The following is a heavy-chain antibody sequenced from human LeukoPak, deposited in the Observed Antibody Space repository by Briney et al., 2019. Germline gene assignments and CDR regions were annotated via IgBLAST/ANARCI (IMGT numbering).Heavy chain of an antibody. CDR1: GYTFTGYY. V-gene: IGHV1-2*02. CDR3: ARDLTGGSGSYLGY. J-gene: IGHJ4*02. Sequence: ASVKVSCKASGYTFTGYYMHWVRQAPGQGLEWMGWINPNSGGTNYAQKFQGRVTMTRDTSISTAYMELSSLRSEDTAVYYCARDLTGGSGSYLGYWGQGTLVTVSS. CDR2: INPNSGGT. D-gene: IGHD3-10*01.